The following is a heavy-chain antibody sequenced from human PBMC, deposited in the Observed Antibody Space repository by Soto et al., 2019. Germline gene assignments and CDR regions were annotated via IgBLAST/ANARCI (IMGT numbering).Heavy chain of an antibody. D-gene: IGHD3-22*01. J-gene: IGHJ4*02. CDR3: ARDSTNYYDSSGYYHRDDY. CDR2: IYYSGST. CDR1: GGSISSGGYY. V-gene: IGHV4-31*03. Sequence: PSETLSLTCTVSGGSISSGGYYWSWIRQHPGKGLEWIGYIYYSGSTYYNPSLKSRVTISVDTSKNQFSLKLSSVTAADTAVYYCARDSTNYYDSSGYYHRDDYWGQGTLVTVSS.